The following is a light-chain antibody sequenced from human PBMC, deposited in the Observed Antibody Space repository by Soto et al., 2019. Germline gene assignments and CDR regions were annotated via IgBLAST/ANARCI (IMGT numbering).Light chain of an antibody. J-gene: IGKJ1*01. CDR3: QQFHDSPCT. Sequence: DIVMTQSPDSLAVSLGERATIKCRSSQTVLNTSNSKNYLAWYQQKPGQPPQLPIYWASTRESGVPDRFIGGGSGTDFTLTISSLQADDVALYFCQQFHDSPCTFGQGTKVEIK. CDR2: WAS. V-gene: IGKV4-1*01. CDR1: QTVLNTSNSKNY.